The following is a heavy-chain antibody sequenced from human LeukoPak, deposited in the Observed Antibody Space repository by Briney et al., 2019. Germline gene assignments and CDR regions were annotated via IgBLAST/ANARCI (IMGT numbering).Heavy chain of an antibody. D-gene: IGHD6-19*01. Sequence: PSETLSLTSLVAGASIGTYYWTCIRQPPGKGRELIGYSYYSGRTHYNPSLKSQVTISVDTSKNQFSLKLTSVTAADTAVYYCARGYSSGRVDYWGQGTLVTVSS. J-gene: IGHJ4*02. V-gene: IGHV4-59*01. CDR3: ARGYSSGRVDY. CDR1: GASIGTYY. CDR2: SYYSGRT.